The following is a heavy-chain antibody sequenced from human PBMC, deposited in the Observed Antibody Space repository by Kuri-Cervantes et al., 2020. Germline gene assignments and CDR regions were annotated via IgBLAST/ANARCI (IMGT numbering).Heavy chain of an antibody. CDR2: IYHSGST. V-gene: IGHV4-4*02. Sequence: GSLRLSCAVSGGSISSSIWWSWVRQPPGKGLEWIGEIYHSGSTNYNPSLKSRVTISVDKSKNQFSLKLSSVTAADTAVYYCARGDYGDPLDYWGQGTLVTVSS. J-gene: IGHJ4*02. CDR1: GGSISSSIW. D-gene: IGHD4-17*01. CDR3: ARGDYGDPLDY.